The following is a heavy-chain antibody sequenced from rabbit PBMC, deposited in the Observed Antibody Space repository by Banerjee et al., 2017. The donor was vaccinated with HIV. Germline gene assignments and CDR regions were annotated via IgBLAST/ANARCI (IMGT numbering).Heavy chain of an antibody. CDR3: ARDDVGYAGYGYGGMDL. J-gene: IGHJ6*01. Sequence: QEQLKESGGGLVQPGGSLKLSCKASGFDFKNYFMSWVRQAPGKGLEWIACIYAGSLDNTYYASWAKGRFTISKTSSTTVTLQMTSLTAADTATYFCARDDVGYAGYGYGGMDLWGPGTLVTVS. D-gene: IGHD6-1*01. CDR1: GFDFKNYF. CDR2: IYAGSLDNT. V-gene: IGHV1S45*01.